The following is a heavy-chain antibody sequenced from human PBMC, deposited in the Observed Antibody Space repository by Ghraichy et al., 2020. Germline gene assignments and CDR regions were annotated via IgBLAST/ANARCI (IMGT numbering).Heavy chain of an antibody. CDR1: GFTFSTYA. J-gene: IGHJ6*02. CDR2: ISREINIV. CDR3: TRDKGMTYAMDV. Sequence: GGSLRLSCAASGFTFSTYAMNWVRQAPGKGLEWVSYISREINIVYYADSVKGRFTISRDNGKNSMYLQMNSLRDEDTAVYYCTRDKGMTYAMDVWGQGTTVTVSS. V-gene: IGHV3-48*02.